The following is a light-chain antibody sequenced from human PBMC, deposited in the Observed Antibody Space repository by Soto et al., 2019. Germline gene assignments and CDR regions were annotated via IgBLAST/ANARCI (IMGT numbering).Light chain of an antibody. J-gene: IGKJ5*01. CDR1: ERLVFSDGNTY. Sequence: DVVMTQSPLFLPVTLGQPASISCRSSERLVFSDGNTYLSWYLQKPGQSPQLLIYEVSTRVSGVPDRFSGSGSGTDFTLEISRVETDDVGIYYCMRSTQLPPTFGQGTRLEIK. CDR3: MRSTQLPPT. CDR2: EVS. V-gene: IGKV2D-29*02.